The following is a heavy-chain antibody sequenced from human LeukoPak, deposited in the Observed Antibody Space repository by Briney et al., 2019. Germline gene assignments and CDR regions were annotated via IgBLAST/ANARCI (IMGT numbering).Heavy chain of an antibody. D-gene: IGHD2-15*01. CDR3: AKGGARDYCSGGSCYGY. V-gene: IGHV3-23*01. CDR2: ISGSGGST. J-gene: IGHJ4*02. Sequence: GGSLRLSCAASGFTFSGYAMTWVRQAPGKGLEWVSAISGSGGSTYYADSVKGRFTISRDNSKNTLYLQMNSLRAEDTAVYYCAKGGARDYCSGGSCYGYWGQGTLVTVSS. CDR1: GFTFSGYA.